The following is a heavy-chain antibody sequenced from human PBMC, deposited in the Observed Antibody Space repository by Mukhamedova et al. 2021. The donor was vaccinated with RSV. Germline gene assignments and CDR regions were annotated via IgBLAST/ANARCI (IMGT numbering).Heavy chain of an antibody. CDR2: INPNSGGT. V-gene: IGHV1-2*02. CDR3: ARRGSGYYPLDY. D-gene: IGHD3-22*01. J-gene: IGHJ4*02. Sequence: GWINPNSGGTNYAQKFQGRVTMTRDTSISTAYMELSRLRSDDTAMYYCARRGSGYYPLDYWGQGTLVTVSS.